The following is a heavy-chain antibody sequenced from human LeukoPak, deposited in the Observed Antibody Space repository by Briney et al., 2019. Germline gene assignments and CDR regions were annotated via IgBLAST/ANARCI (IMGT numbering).Heavy chain of an antibody. V-gene: IGHV3-23*01. D-gene: IGHD6-19*01. CDR1: GFSFSRTD. Sequence: GGSLRLSCAASGFSFSRTDMFWVRQAPGKGLEYVSSISGTRAATYYADPVRGRFTISRDNSKNMLFLQMNSLRAEDTALYYCARDRSSGRWDAFDIWGQGTMVTVSS. J-gene: IGHJ3*02. CDR2: ISGTRAAT. CDR3: ARDRSSGRWDAFDI.